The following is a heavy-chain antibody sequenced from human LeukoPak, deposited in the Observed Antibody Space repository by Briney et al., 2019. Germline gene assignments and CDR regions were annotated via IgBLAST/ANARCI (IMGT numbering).Heavy chain of an antibody. J-gene: IGHJ1*01. V-gene: IGHV4-38-2*02. D-gene: IGHD1-26*01. CDR3: ARDVSWDESFQR. CDR2: TYYDGTS. CDR1: GFSISKGFY. Sequence: PSETLSLTCTVAGFSISKGFYWGWVRQPPGKGLEFIATTYYDGTSHYNPSLESRATISVDTSRNQFSLKLTSVTAADTAVYYCARDVSWDESFQRWGQGTLVTVSS.